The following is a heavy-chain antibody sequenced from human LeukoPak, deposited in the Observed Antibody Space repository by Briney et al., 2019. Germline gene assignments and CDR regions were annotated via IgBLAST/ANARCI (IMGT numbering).Heavy chain of an antibody. CDR2: INHSGST. CDR3: ARAARSGIVVVVAATRYYFDY. Sequence: PSETLSLTCAVYGGSFSGYYWSRIRQPPGKGLEWIGEINHSGSTNYNPSLKSRVTISVDTSKNQFSLKLSSVTAADTAVYYCARAARSGIVVVVAATRYYFDYWGQGTLVTVSS. V-gene: IGHV4-34*01. CDR1: GGSFSGYY. D-gene: IGHD2-15*01. J-gene: IGHJ4*02.